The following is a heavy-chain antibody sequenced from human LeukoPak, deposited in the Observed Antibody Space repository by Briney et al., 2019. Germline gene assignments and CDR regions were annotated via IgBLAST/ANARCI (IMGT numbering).Heavy chain of an antibody. CDR2: INPNSGGT. CDR3: ARVPVAVAGRDY. CDR1: GYTFTGYY. Sequence: GASVKVSCKASGYTFTGYYMHWVRQAPGQGLEWMGWINPNSGGTNYAQKFQGRVTMTRDTSISTAYMELSRLRSDDTAVYYCARVPVAVAGRDYWAQGTLVTVSS. D-gene: IGHD6-19*01. J-gene: IGHJ4*02. V-gene: IGHV1-2*02.